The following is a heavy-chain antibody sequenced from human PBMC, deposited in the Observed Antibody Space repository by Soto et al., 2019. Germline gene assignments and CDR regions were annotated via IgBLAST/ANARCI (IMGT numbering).Heavy chain of an antibody. CDR3: ARIGITIFGVVISHYYRMDV. Sequence: SETLSLTCTVSGGSISSSSYYWGWIRQPPGKGLEWIGSIYYSGSTYYNPSLKSRVTISVDTSKNQFSLKLSSVTAADTAVYYCARIGITIFGVVISHYYRMDVWGQGTTVTGSS. D-gene: IGHD3-3*01. J-gene: IGHJ6*02. V-gene: IGHV4-39*01. CDR1: GGSISSSSYY. CDR2: IYYSGST.